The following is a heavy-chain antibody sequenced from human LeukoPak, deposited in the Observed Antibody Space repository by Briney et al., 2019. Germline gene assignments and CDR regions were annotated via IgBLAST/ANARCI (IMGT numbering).Heavy chain of an antibody. V-gene: IGHV3-7*03. CDR1: GFTFSGFW. D-gene: IGHD2/OR15-2a*01. CDR3: ARAEYCYYCGMDV. J-gene: IGHJ6*02. Sequence: GGSLRLSCAVSGFTFSGFWMSWSRQAPGKGLEWVASINSDGSEGYYADVVKSRFTISRDNAKNSLYLQINSLRAEDTAVYYCARAEYCYYCGMDVWGQGTTVIVSS. CDR2: INSDGSEG.